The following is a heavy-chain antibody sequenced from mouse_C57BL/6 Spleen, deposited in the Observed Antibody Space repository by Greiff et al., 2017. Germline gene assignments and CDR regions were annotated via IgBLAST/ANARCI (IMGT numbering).Heavy chain of an antibody. J-gene: IGHJ2*01. Sequence: QVQLQQSGAELVRPGASVKLSCKASGYTFTDYYINWVKQRPGQGLEWIARIYPGSGNTYYNEKFKGKATLTAEKSSSTAYMQLSSLTSEDSAVYFCAKGTAVVTTCFDYWGQGTTLTVSS. CDR2: IYPGSGNT. V-gene: IGHV1-76*01. CDR3: AKGTAVVTTCFDY. CDR1: GYTFTDYY. D-gene: IGHD2-3*01.